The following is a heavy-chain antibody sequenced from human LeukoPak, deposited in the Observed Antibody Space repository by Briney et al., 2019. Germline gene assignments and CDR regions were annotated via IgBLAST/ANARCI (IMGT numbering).Heavy chain of an antibody. CDR1: GYSFTSYW. CDR2: IYPGDSDT. D-gene: IGHD3-10*01. CDR3: ARRVTMVRGVYYFDY. J-gene: IGHJ4*02. V-gene: IGHV5-51*01. Sequence: GESLKISCKGSGYSFTSYWIGWVRQMPGKGLEWMGIIYPGDSDTRYSLSFQGQVTISADKSISTAYLQWSSLKASDTAMYYCARRVTMVRGVYYFDYWGQGTLVTVSS.